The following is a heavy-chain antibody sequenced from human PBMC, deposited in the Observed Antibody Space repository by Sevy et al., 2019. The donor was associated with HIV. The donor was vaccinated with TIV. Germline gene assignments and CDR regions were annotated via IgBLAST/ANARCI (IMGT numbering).Heavy chain of an antibody. CDR2: ISYDGSNK. D-gene: IGHD3-3*01. V-gene: IGHV3-30*18. CDR1: GFTFSSYG. Sequence: GGSLRLSCAASGFTFSSYGMHWVRQAPGKGLEWVAVISYDGSNKYYADSVKGRFTIARDNSKKTLYLQMNSLRAEDTAVYYCAKDAGVRFLEWPFFYYYYYGMDVWGQGTTVTVSS. CDR3: AKDAGVRFLEWPFFYYYYYGMDV. J-gene: IGHJ6*02.